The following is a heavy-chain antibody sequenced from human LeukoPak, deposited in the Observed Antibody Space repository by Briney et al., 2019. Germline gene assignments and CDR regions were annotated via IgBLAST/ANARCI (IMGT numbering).Heavy chain of an antibody. Sequence: GGSLRLSCAASGFTFSSYAMHWVRQAPGKGLEWVAVISYDGSNKYYADSVKGRFTISRDNSKNTLYLQMNSLRAEDTAVYYCARDPRVGYCYSTSCYNWGQGALVTVSS. CDR3: ARDPRVGYCYSTSCYN. D-gene: IGHD2-2*02. CDR1: GFTFSSYA. J-gene: IGHJ4*02. CDR2: ISYDGSNK. V-gene: IGHV3-30*14.